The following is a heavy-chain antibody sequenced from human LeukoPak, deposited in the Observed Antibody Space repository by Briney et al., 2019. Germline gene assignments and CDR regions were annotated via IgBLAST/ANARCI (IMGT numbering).Heavy chain of an antibody. Sequence: GGYLRLSCTASGFTFSGYAMSWVRQAPGKGREWVSAVVGGGGTTFYADSVKGRFTISRDNSKSAVYLQMNSLRAEDTAVYYCAKARLSTGWAYNDCWGQGTPVTVSS. V-gene: IGHV3-23*01. CDR2: VVGGGGTT. CDR1: GFTFSGYA. J-gene: IGHJ4*02. D-gene: IGHD2-8*02. CDR3: AKARLSTGWAYNDC.